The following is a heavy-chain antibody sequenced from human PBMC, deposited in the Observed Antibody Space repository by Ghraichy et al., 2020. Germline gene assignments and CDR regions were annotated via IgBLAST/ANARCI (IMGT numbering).Heavy chain of an antibody. J-gene: IGHJ6*03. D-gene: IGHD6-19*01. Sequence: GGSLRLSCAASGFTFSSYAMSWVRQAPGKGLEWVSAISGSGGSTYYADSVKGRFTISRDNSKNTLYLQMNSLRAEDTAVYYCAKVGLWLPRNYYYYMDVWGKGTTVTVSS. V-gene: IGHV3-23*01. CDR1: GFTFSSYA. CDR2: ISGSGGST. CDR3: AKVGLWLPRNYYYYMDV.